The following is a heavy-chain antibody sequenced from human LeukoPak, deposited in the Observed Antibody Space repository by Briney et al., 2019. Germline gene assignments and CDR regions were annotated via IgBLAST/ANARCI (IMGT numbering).Heavy chain of an antibody. CDR2: ISSSSSTI. CDR1: GFTFSSYS. V-gene: IGHV3-48*04. CDR3: ARDLPVAGNGGFDY. Sequence: GGSLRLSCAASGFTFSSYSMNWVRQAPGKGLEWVSYISSSSSTIYYADSVKGRFTISRDNAKNSLYLQMNSLRAEDTAVYYCARDLPVAGNGGFDYWGQGTLVTVSS. D-gene: IGHD6-19*01. J-gene: IGHJ4*02.